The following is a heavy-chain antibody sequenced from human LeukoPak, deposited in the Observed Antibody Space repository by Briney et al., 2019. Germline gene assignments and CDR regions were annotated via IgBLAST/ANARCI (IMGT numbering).Heavy chain of an antibody. CDR1: GFTFSSSW. CDR2: IKEDGSEK. Sequence: GGSLRLSCAASGFTFSSSWMSWVRQAPGKGLEWVANIKEDGSEKYYVDSVKGRFTISRDNAKNSLDLHLNSLRAEDTAVYYCAREDGYSDSSEFDYWGQGTLVLVSS. D-gene: IGHD5-24*01. V-gene: IGHV3-7*01. J-gene: IGHJ4*02. CDR3: AREDGYSDSSEFDY.